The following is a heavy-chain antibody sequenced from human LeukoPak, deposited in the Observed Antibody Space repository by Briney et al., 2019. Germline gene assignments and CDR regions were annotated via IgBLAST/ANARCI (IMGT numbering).Heavy chain of an antibody. Sequence: GGSLRLSCAASGFTFSSYGMHWVRQAPGKGLEWVAVISYDGSNTYYADSVKGRFTISRDNSKNSLYLQMNSLRAEDTALYYCASGGIYYGAAFDFWGQGTLVTVSS. J-gene: IGHJ4*02. D-gene: IGHD1-26*01. CDR3: ASGGIYYGAAFDF. CDR2: ISYDGSNT. V-gene: IGHV3-30*03. CDR1: GFTFSSYG.